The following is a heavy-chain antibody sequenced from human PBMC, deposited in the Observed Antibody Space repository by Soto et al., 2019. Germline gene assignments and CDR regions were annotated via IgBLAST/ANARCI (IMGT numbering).Heavy chain of an antibody. CDR3: AGYCSSTSCYPNVGYYYYGMDV. CDR1: GFSVSSNY. CDR2: IYSGGST. V-gene: IGHV3-53*01. D-gene: IGHD2-2*01. J-gene: IGHJ6*02. Sequence: GSLRLSCAACGFSVSSNYMSWVRQAQGKGLEWISVIYSGGSTYYADSVKGRFTISRDNSKNTLYLQMNSLRAEDTAVYYCAGYCSSTSCYPNVGYYYYGMDVWGQGTTVTVSS.